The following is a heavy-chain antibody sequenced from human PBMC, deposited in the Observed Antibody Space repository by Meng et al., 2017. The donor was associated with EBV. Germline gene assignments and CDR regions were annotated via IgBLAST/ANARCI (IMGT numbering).Heavy chain of an antibody. D-gene: IGHD6-6*01. J-gene: IGHJ4*02. Sequence: MTLEESGPPPVTPTPTPTLTRTFSGISLSTRGVSVRSIRQPPGKALESLALIYWDDDKRYSPTLKSRLTITKDTSKNQVVLTMTNMDPVDAATYYYAHIIAARPFDYWGQGTLVTVSS. V-gene: IGHV2-5*02. CDR1: GISLSTRGVS. CDR3: AHIIAARPFDY. CDR2: IYWDDDK.